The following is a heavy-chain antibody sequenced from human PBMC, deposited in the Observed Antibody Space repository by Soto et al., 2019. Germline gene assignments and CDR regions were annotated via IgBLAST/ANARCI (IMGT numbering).Heavy chain of an antibody. CDR1: GFTFSSYG. CDR2: IWYDGSNK. V-gene: IGHV3-30*02. D-gene: IGHD1-1*01. Sequence: GGSLRLSCAASGFTFSSYGMHWVRQAPGKGPEWVAVIWYDGSNKYYADSVKGRFTISRDNSKNTLHLQMNSLRAEDTAVYYCAKRTGRVPNWFDPWGQGTLVTVSS. J-gene: IGHJ5*02. CDR3: AKRTGRVPNWFDP.